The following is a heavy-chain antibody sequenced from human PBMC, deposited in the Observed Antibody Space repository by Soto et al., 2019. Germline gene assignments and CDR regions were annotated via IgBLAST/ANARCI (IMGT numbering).Heavy chain of an antibody. D-gene: IGHD6-13*01. J-gene: IGHJ5*02. V-gene: IGHV2-26*04. CDR1: GFSLSNAGLG. CDR2: IFSNDEK. Sequence: QVTVKESGPVLVKPTETLTLTCTVSGFSLSNAGLGVSWIRQPPGKALEWLAHIFSNDEKSYSTSLKSRLTISKDTSKSQVVLTTTNMDPVDTATYCCASTYSTSWYWFDPWGPGTLVTVSS. CDR3: ASTYSTSWYWFDP.